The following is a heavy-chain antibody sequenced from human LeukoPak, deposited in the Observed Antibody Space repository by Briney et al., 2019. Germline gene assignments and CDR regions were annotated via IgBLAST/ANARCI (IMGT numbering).Heavy chain of an antibody. Sequence: ASVKVSCKASGYTFTGYYMHWVRQAPGQGLEWMGWINPNSGGTNYAQKLQGRVTMTTDTSTSTAYMELRSLRSDDTAVYYCAREREVAAAGEATKYYYMDVWGKGTTVTVSS. D-gene: IGHD6-13*01. CDR1: GYTFTGYY. CDR2: INPNSGGT. J-gene: IGHJ6*03. CDR3: AREREVAAAGEATKYYYMDV. V-gene: IGHV1-2*02.